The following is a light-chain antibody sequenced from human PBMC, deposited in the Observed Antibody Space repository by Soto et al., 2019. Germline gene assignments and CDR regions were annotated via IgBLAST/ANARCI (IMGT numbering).Light chain of an antibody. J-gene: IGKJ1*01. CDR1: QSVSNNY. Sequence: EIVSTQSPGTLSLSPGERATLSCRASQSVSNNYLAWYQQKPGQAPRLLIYGASNRATGILDRFSGSGSGTDFTLTISRLEPEDFAVYYCQQYGSSGTFGQGTKVDIK. CDR2: GAS. V-gene: IGKV3-20*01. CDR3: QQYGSSGT.